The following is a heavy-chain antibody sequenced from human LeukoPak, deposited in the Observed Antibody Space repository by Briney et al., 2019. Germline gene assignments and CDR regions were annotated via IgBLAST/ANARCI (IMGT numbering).Heavy chain of an antibody. CDR3: ARDYMNTIVNGGFGY. J-gene: IGHJ4*02. CDR2: IRQDGSEK. V-gene: IGHV3-7*01. D-gene: IGHD3-16*01. Sequence: PGGSLRLSCAASGFTFSSYWMSWVRQAPGKGLEWVANIRQDGSEKYYVDSVKGQFTISRGNAKNSLYLQMTSLRAEDTAVYYCARDYMNTIVNGGFGYWGQGTLVTVSS. CDR1: GFTFSSYW.